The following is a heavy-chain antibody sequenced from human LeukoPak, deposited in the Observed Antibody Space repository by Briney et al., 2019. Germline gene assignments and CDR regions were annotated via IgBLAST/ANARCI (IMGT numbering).Heavy chain of an antibody. CDR2: IYYSGST. V-gene: IGHV4-59*01. CDR3: ARVFYYDSSGYSHNWFDP. J-gene: IGHJ5*02. Sequence: SETLSLTCTVSGGSISSYYWSWIRQPPGKALEWIGYIYYSGSTNYNPSLKSRVTISVDTSKNQFSLKLSSVTAADTAVYYCARVFYYDSSGYSHNWFDPWGQGTLVTVSS. CDR1: GGSISSYY. D-gene: IGHD3-22*01.